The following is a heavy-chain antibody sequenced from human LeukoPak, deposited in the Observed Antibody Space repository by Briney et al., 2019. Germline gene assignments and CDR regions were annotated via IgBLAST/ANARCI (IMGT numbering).Heavy chain of an antibody. CDR1: GFTFSSYW. CDR3: ARVSWAFYYQYGMDV. D-gene: IGHD3-10*01. Sequence: GGSPRLSCAASGFTFSSYWMHWVRQAPGKGLVWVSRINSDGSSTSYADSVKGRFTISRDNAKNTLYLQMNSLRAEDTAVYYCARVSWAFYYQYGMDVWGKGTTVTVSS. CDR2: INSDGSST. J-gene: IGHJ6*04. V-gene: IGHV3-74*01.